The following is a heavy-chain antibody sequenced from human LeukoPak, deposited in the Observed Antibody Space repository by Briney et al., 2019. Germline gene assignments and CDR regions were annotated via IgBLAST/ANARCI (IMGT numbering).Heavy chain of an antibody. Sequence: GESLKISCKGSEYSFTSYWIGWVRQMPGKGLEWMGVIYPGDSDTRNSPSFQGQVTISADKSINTAYLQWGSLKASDTAMYYCARRDCSNTSCYGYYFDYWGQGTLVTVSS. D-gene: IGHD2-2*01. CDR3: ARRDCSNTSCYGYYFDY. CDR1: EYSFTSYW. J-gene: IGHJ4*02. CDR2: IYPGDSDT. V-gene: IGHV5-51*01.